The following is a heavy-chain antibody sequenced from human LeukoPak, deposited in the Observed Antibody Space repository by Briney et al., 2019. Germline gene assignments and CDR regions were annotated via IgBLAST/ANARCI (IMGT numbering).Heavy chain of an antibody. J-gene: IGHJ6*03. CDR1: GYSFTSYW. CDR3: ARIYSSSGERYYYYYYMDV. Sequence: GESLKISCKGSGYSFTSYWIGWVRQMPGKGLEWMGIIYPGDSDTRYSPSFQGQVTISADKSISTAYLQWSSLKASDTAMYYCARIYSSSGERYYYYYYMDVWGKGTTVTVSS. CDR2: IYPGDSDT. D-gene: IGHD6-6*01. V-gene: IGHV5-51*01.